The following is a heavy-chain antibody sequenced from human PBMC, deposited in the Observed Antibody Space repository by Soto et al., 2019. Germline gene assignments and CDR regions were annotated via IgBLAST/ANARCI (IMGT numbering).Heavy chain of an antibody. CDR3: ATDHHSDYSSDY. J-gene: IGHJ4*02. CDR2: ISAYNGNT. Sequence: QVQLVQSGAEVKKPGASVKVSCKASGYTFTSYGIIWVRQAPGQGLEWMGWISAYNGNTNYAQKLQGRVTMTTDTTTRTAYTELRILISDDTAVYSCATDHHSDYSSDYWGQGTLVTVSS. V-gene: IGHV1-18*01. D-gene: IGHD2-21*02. CDR1: GYTFTSYG.